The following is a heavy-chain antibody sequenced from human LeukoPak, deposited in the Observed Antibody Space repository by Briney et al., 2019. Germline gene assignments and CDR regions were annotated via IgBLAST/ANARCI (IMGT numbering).Heavy chain of an antibody. CDR2: LSSYSGNT. CDR3: ARVAVVAPGHPPPNWFDP. D-gene: IGHD2-2*01. CDR1: GYNFTSYG. V-gene: IGHV1-18*01. J-gene: IGHJ5*02. Sequence: ASVKISCKASGYNFTSYGVTWVRQAPGQGPEWMGWLSSYSGNTNYAQKLQGRVTMTTDTSTSTAYMELRSLRSDDTAVFYCARVAVVAPGHPPPNWFDPWGQGTLVTVSS.